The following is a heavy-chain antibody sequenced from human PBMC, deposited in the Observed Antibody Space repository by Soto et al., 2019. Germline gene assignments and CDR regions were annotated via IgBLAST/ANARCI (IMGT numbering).Heavy chain of an antibody. V-gene: IGHV3-73*01. CDR1: GFTFSGSA. CDR3: TRWYRSMVRGVIITGFDP. CDR2: IRSKANSYAT. Sequence: PGGSLRLSCAASGFTFSGSAMHWVRQASGKGLEWVGRIRSKANSYATAYAASVKGRFTISRDDSKNTAYLQMNSLKTEDTAVYYCTRWYRSMVRGVIITGFDPWGQGTLVTVSS. J-gene: IGHJ5*02. D-gene: IGHD3-10*01.